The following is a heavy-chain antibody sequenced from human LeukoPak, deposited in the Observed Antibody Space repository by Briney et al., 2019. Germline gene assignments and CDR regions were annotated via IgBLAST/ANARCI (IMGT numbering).Heavy chain of an antibody. CDR1: GGSVSDYY. Sequence: PSETLSLTCTISGGSVSDYYWSWIRQSPGKGLEWIGYIYYTGSTNYNPSLKSRVTMSVDTSRNQFSLKLSSVTAADTAVYYCARDRYYYDSSGYLFDYWGQGTLVTVSS. V-gene: IGHV4-59*02. CDR3: ARDRYYYDSSGYLFDY. J-gene: IGHJ4*02. D-gene: IGHD3-22*01. CDR2: IYYTGST.